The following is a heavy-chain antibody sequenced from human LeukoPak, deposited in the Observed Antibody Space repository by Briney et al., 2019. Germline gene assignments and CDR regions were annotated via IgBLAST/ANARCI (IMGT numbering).Heavy chain of an antibody. J-gene: IGHJ4*02. CDR2: IIPILGIA. CDR1: GGTFSSYA. CDR3: ARRIAAAGTVDY. Sequence: ASVKVSCKASGGTFSSYAISWVRQAPGQGLEWMGRIIPILGIANYAQKFQGRVTITADKSTSTAYMELSSLRSEDTAVYYCARRIAAAGTVDYWGQGTLVTVSS. V-gene: IGHV1-69*04. D-gene: IGHD6-13*01.